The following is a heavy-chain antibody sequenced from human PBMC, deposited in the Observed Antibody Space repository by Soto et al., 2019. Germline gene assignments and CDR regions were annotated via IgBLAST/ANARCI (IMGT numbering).Heavy chain of an antibody. CDR2: IYAGGGTT. CDR3: AKDLIRGDGYVDFDY. J-gene: IGHJ4*02. D-gene: IGHD3-10*01. Sequence: PGGSLRLSCTASGFSFSSYALSWVRQAPGKGLDWVSTIYAGGGTTHHAEFVKGRFTISRDNSNNRLYLQLNNLRAEDTAVYFCAKDLIRGDGYVDFDYWGQGTLVTASS. V-gene: IGHV3-23*01. CDR1: GFSFSSYA.